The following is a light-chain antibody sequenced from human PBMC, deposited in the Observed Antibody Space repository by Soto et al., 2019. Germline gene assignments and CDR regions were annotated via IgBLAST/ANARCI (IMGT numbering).Light chain of an antibody. CDR3: QQHNSYPPT. Sequence: GDRVTIACRASQRISTWLAWYQQKPGKAPKLLIYTASNLERGVPSRFSGSGSGTEFTLTISSLQPDDFATYYCQQHNSYPPTFGQATKVDIK. CDR1: QRISTW. CDR2: TAS. V-gene: IGKV1-5*03. J-gene: IGKJ1*01.